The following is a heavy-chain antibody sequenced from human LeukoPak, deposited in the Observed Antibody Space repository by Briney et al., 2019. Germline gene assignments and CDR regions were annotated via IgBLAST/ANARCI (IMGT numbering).Heavy chain of an antibody. V-gene: IGHV4-34*01. CDR1: GGSFSGYY. J-gene: IGHJ5*01. D-gene: IGHD2-2*01. CDR3: ASKATLGYCSSTSCYRGRTWFDP. CDR2: INHSGST. Sequence: SETLSLTCAVYGGSFSGYYWSWIRQPPGKGLEWIGEINHSGSTNYNPSLKSRVTISVDTSKNQFSLKLSSVTAADTAVYYCASKATLGYCSSTSCYRGRTWFDPWGQGTTVTVSS.